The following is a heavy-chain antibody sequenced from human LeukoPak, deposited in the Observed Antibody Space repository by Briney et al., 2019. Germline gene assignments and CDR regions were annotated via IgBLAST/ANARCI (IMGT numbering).Heavy chain of an antibody. Sequence: SETLSLTCTVSGGSISSGDYSWSWIRQPPGKGLEWIGYIYYSGSTNYNPSLKSRVTISVDTSKNQFSLKLSSVTAADTAVYYCARLRAGATHDAFDIWGQGTMVTVSS. CDR2: IYYSGST. CDR1: GGSISSGDYS. V-gene: IGHV4-61*08. J-gene: IGHJ3*02. CDR3: ARLRAGATHDAFDI. D-gene: IGHD1-26*01.